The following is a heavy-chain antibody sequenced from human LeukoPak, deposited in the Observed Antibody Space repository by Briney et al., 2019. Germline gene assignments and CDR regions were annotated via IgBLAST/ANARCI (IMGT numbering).Heavy chain of an antibody. CDR1: GGSITRSSYH. J-gene: IGHJ6*03. CDR3: ARGVWSGSYYRSYYYYYMDV. Sequence: SETLSLTCTVSGGSITRSSYHWGWIRQPPGKGLEWIGSIYYSGSTYYNPSLKSRVTISVDTSKNQFSLKLSSVTAADTAVYYCARGVWSGSYYRSYYYYYMDVWGKGTTVTISS. V-gene: IGHV4-39*07. D-gene: IGHD1-26*01. CDR2: IYYSGST.